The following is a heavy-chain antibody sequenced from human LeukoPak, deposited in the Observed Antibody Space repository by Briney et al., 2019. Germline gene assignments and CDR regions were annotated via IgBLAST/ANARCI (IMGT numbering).Heavy chain of an antibody. CDR3: ARKGFGEFNWFDP. CDR2: IYYSGST. Sequence: SETLSLTCSVSGGSIINSNFYWAWLRQPPGKGLEWIGNIYYSGSTYYNPSLKSRVTISVDTSKNQFSLMLSSVTAADTAVYYCARKGFGEFNWFDPWGQGTLVTVSS. J-gene: IGHJ5*02. CDR1: GGSIINSNFY. D-gene: IGHD3-10*01. V-gene: IGHV4-39*01.